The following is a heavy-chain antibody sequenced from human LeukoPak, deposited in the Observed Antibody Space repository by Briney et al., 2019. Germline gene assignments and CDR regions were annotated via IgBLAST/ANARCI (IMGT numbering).Heavy chain of an antibody. CDR2: ISGSGGST. D-gene: IGHD1-7*01. CDR1: GFTFSSYA. Sequence: GGSLRLSCAASGFTFSSYAMSWVRQAPGKGLEWVSAISGSGGSTYYADSVKGRFTISRDNSKNTLYLQMNSLRAEDTAVYYCAKDLEIIPGNTFSLDYWRQGTLVTVSS. J-gene: IGHJ4*02. CDR3: AKDLEIIPGNTFSLDY. V-gene: IGHV3-23*01.